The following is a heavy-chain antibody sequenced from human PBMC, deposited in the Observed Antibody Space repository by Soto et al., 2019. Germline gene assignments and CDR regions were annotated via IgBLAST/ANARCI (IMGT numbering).Heavy chain of an antibody. CDR2: ISYDGSNK. J-gene: IGHJ4*02. CDR3: ARDREGGWLVISQYFDY. V-gene: IGHV3-30-3*01. D-gene: IGHD6-19*01. Sequence: QVQLVESGGGVVQPGRSLRLSCAASGFTVSSYAMHWVRQAPGKGLEWVAVISYDGSNKYYADSVKGRFTISRDNSENTRYLKMNCLGAEDTAVYYCARDREGGWLVISQYFDYWGQGTLVTVST. CDR1: GFTVSSYA.